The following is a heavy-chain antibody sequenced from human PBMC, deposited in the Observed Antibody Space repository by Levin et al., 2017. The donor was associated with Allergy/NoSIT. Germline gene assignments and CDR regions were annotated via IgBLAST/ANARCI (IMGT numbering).Heavy chain of an antibody. CDR1: GFTFSNYA. CDR3: ATIPGKEADGGDY. Sequence: LSLTCAASGFTFSNYAMQWVRQAPGRGLDWVAVIYYDGSYKYYGDSVKGRFAISRDNSKNTLYLQMNSLRAEDTAVYYCATIPGKEADGGDYGGRGTLVTVSS. CDR2: IYYDGSYK. V-gene: IGHV3-33*01. D-gene: IGHD6-13*01. J-gene: IGHJ4*02.